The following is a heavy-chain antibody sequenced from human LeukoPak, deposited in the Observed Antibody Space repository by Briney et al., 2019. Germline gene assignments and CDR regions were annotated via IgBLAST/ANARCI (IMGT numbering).Heavy chain of an antibody. CDR1: GGSISSSSYY. CDR3: ARDLIGYCSGGSCGGY. V-gene: IGHV4-39*06. D-gene: IGHD2-15*01. CDR2: IYYSGST. Sequence: SETLSLTCTVSGGSISSSSYYWGWIRQPPGKGLEWIGSIYYSGSTYYNPSLKSRVTISVDTSKNQFPLKLSSVTAADTAVYYCARDLIGYCSGGSCGGYWGQGTLVTVSS. J-gene: IGHJ4*02.